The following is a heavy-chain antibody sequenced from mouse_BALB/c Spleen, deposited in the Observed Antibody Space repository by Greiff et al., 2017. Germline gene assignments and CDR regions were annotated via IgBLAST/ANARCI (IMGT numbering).Heavy chain of an antibody. V-gene: IGHV3-6*02. CDR1: GYSITSGYY. D-gene: IGHD2-14*01. CDR2: ISYDGSN. CDR3: TYYRYDVDY. Sequence: EVQLVESGPGLVKPSQSLSLTCSVTGYSITSGYYWNWIRQFPGNKLEWMGYISYDGSNNYNPSLKNRISITRDTSKNQFFLKLNSVTTEDTATYYCTYYRYDVDYWGQGTTLTVSS. J-gene: IGHJ2*01.